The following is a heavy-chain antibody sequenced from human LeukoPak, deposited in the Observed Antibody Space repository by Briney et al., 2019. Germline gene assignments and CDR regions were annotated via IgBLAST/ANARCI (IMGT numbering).Heavy chain of an antibody. D-gene: IGHD3-3*01. J-gene: IGHJ5*02. Sequence: GASVKVSCKASGYTFTGYYMHWVRQAPGQGLEWMGWINPSGGSTSYAQKFQGRVTMTRDTSTSTVYMELSSLRSEDTAVYYCARDRITIFGVVRYNWFDPWGQGTLVTVSS. V-gene: IGHV1-46*01. CDR2: INPSGGST. CDR3: ARDRITIFGVVRYNWFDP. CDR1: GYTFTGYY.